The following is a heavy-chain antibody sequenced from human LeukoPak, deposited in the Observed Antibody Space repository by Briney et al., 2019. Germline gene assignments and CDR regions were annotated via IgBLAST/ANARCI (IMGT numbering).Heavy chain of an antibody. CDR1: GGALSSYY. CDR2: IYYSGST. Sequence: SETLSLTCTVSGGALSSYYWSWIRQPPGQGLEWIGYIYYSGSTNYNPSLKSRVTISVDTSKNQFSLKLSSVTAADTAVYYCARDRQGYCSGGSCYSEKGWWFDPWGQGTLVTVSS. V-gene: IGHV4-59*01. D-gene: IGHD2-15*01. CDR3: ARDRQGYCSGGSCYSEKGWWFDP. J-gene: IGHJ5*02.